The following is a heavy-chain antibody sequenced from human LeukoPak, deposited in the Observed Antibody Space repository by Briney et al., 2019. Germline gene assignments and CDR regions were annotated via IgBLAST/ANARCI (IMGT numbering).Heavy chain of an antibody. CDR3: SRYIRRRPQFDY. CDR2: ILYSGNT. V-gene: IGHV4-39*01. J-gene: IGHJ4*02. CDR1: GGSISSNDYY. Sequence: SETLSLTCTVSGGSISSNDYYRGWIRQPPGKGLEWIENILYSGNTFYHPSLKSRITIAVDTSKNQFSLKLSSVTAADTAVYYCSRYIRRRPQFDYWGQGTLVTVSS.